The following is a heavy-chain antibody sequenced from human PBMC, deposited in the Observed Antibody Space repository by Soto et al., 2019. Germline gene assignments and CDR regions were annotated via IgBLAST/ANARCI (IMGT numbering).Heavy chain of an antibody. V-gene: IGHV4-39*01. D-gene: IGHD3-22*01. J-gene: IGHJ6*02. Sequence: PSETLSLTCTVSGVSISSSSYYWGWIRQPPGKGLEWIGSIYYSGTTYYNPSLKSRVTISVETSKSQFSLKLSSVTAADTAVYYCAGGDYYHSSGYYFYYYTMDVWGQGTTVTVSS. CDR2: IYYSGTT. CDR1: GVSISSSSYY. CDR3: AGGDYYHSSGYYFYYYTMDV.